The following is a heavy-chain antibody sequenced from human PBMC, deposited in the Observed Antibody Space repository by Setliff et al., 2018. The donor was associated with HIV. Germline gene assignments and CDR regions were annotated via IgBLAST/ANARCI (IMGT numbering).Heavy chain of an antibody. Sequence: VASVKVSCKPSGGSFNTYSVSWVRQAPGQGLEWMGGIITSLGIANYAQKFQGRVTITADESTSTAYMELSSLRSEDTAVYYCARGRAGGGVYNWFDPWGQGTLVTVSS. J-gene: IGHJ5*02. V-gene: IGHV1-69*10. CDR2: IITSLGIA. D-gene: IGHD2-8*02. CDR1: GGSFNTYS. CDR3: ARGRAGGGVYNWFDP.